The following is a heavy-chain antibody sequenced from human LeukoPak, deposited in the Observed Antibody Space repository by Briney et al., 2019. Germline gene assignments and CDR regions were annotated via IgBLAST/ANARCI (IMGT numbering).Heavy chain of an antibody. CDR1: GGTFSSYA. J-gene: IGHJ4*02. CDR2: IIPIFGTA. Sequence: AASVKVSCKASGGTFSSYAISWVRQAPGQGLEWMGGIIPIFGTANYAQKFQGRVTITADESTSTAYMELSSLRSEDTAVYCCARDLTGDSDYWGQGTLVTVSS. D-gene: IGHD7-27*01. CDR3: ARDLTGDSDY. V-gene: IGHV1-69*13.